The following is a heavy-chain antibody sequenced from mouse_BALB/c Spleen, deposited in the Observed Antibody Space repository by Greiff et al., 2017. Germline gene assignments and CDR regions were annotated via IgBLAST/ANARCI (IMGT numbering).Heavy chain of an antibody. CDR3: ARYGGY. Sequence: QVQLQQSGAELARPGASVKLSCKASGYTFTDYYINWVKQRTGQGLEWIGEIYPGSGNTYYNEKFKGKATLTADKSSSTAYMQLSSLTSEDSAVYFCARYGGYWGQGTTLTVSS. CDR1: GYTFTDYY. D-gene: IGHD1-1*02. J-gene: IGHJ2*01. CDR2: IYPGSGNT. V-gene: IGHV1-77*01.